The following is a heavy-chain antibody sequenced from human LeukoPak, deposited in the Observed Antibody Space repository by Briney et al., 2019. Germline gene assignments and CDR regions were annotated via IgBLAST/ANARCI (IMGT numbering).Heavy chain of an antibody. D-gene: IGHD2-15*01. Sequence: GGSLRLSCAASGFTFSSYAMSWVRQAPGKGLEWDSAISGSGGSTYYADSVKGRFTISRDNSKNTLYLQMNSLRAEDTAVYYCAKGLDIVEPYYAMDVWGQGTTVTVSS. CDR3: AKGLDIVEPYYAMDV. V-gene: IGHV3-23*01. CDR1: GFTFSSYA. J-gene: IGHJ6*02. CDR2: ISGSGGST.